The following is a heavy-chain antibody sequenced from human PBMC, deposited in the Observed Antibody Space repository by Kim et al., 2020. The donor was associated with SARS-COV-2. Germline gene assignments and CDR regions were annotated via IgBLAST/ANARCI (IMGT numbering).Heavy chain of an antibody. D-gene: IGHD4-17*01. J-gene: IGHJ4*02. CDR3: ARTLDYGDLDY. CDR1: GGSISSGGYY. V-gene: IGHV4-31*03. CDR2: IYYSGST. Sequence: SETLSLTCTVSGGSISSGGYYWSWIRQHPGKGLEWIGYIYYSGSTYYNPSLKSRVTISVDTSKNQFSLKLSSVTAADTAVYYCARTLDYGDLDYWGQGTLVTVSS.